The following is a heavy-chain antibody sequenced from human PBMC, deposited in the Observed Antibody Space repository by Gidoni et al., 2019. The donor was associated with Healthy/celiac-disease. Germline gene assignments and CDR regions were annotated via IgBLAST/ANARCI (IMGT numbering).Heavy chain of an antibody. J-gene: IGHJ4*02. Sequence: QITLKESGPTLVKPTQTLTLTCTFSGFSLSTRGVGVGWIRQPPGKTLEWLALIYWNDDKRYSPSLKSRLTITKDTSKNQVVLTMTNMDPVDTATYYCAHRAGSNPVDYWGQGTLVTVSS. CDR1: GFSLSTRGVG. V-gene: IGHV2-5*01. CDR2: IYWNDDK. CDR3: AHRAGSNPVDY.